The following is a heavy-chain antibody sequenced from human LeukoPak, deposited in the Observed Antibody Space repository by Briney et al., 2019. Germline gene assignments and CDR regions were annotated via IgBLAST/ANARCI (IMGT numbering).Heavy chain of an antibody. CDR2: IGPDGGTT. V-gene: IGHV3-64*01. CDR3: ARGAQLTDY. J-gene: IGHJ4*02. CDR1: GFTFTGHT. Sequence: GGPLRLSCAASGFTFTGHTMTWLRQAPGKGLEYVSGIGPDGGTTYYANSVKGRFTISRDNSKSMVYLQMGSLTADDMAVYYCARGAQLTDYWGQGTLVTVSS. D-gene: IGHD6-13*01.